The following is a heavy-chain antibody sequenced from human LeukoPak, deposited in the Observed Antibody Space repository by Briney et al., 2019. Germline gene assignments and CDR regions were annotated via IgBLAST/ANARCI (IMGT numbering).Heavy chain of an antibody. Sequence: ASVKVSCKASGYTFTSYYMHWVRQAPGQGLEWMGWINPNSGGTNYAQKFQGRVTMTRDTSISTAYMELSRLRSDDTAVYYCARYSRPGQLTTFFDYWGQGTLVTVSS. J-gene: IGHJ4*02. CDR1: GYTFTSYY. V-gene: IGHV1-2*02. CDR2: INPNSGGT. D-gene: IGHD4-11*01. CDR3: ARYSRPGQLTTFFDY.